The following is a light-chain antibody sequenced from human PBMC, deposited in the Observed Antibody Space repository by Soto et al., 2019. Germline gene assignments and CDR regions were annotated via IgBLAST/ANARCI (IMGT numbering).Light chain of an antibody. CDR2: DAS. Sequence: DTQMTQSPSTLSASVGDRATITCRASQSVSMWLAWYQQKPGGAPRLLIYDASHLESGVPSRFSGSGSGTEFTLTISSLQPEDSATYYCQQYNTYLTWTFGQGTKVEIK. CDR1: QSVSMW. V-gene: IGKV1-5*01. J-gene: IGKJ1*01. CDR3: QQYNTYLTWT.